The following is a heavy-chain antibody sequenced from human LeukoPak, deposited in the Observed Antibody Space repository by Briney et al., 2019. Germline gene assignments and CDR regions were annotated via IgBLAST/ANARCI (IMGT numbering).Heavy chain of an antibody. CDR1: GFTFSVYY. CDR3: ARFGPAATEFTQYYYSYMDV. V-gene: IGHV3-11*04. J-gene: IGHJ6*03. Sequence: GGSLRLSCAASGFTFSVYYGRWIRQAPGRGVEWVSYFSSSGNTIYDADSGEGRCTISRDNAKSSLYLQMNSLRDVDTAVYYCARFGPAATEFTQYYYSYMDVWGKGTTVTVSS. D-gene: IGHD2-2*01. CDR2: FSSSGNTI.